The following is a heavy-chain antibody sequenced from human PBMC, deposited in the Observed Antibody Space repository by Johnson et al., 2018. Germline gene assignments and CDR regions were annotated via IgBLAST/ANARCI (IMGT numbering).Heavy chain of an antibody. CDR3: ARGRGTGSYSQAYLDH. J-gene: IGHJ1*01. V-gene: IGHV4-59*01. CDR1: GGSISSYY. Sequence: QVQLVESGPGLVKPSDTLSLMCTVSGGSISSYYYHWIRQSPGQGLEWLGYMYHSGGTNYNPTLNGRVTIPLDTSKNQFSLKLSSVTAADTAVYYWARGRGTGSYSQAYLDHWGQGTLVTVSS. CDR2: MYHSGGT. D-gene: IGHD3-3*02.